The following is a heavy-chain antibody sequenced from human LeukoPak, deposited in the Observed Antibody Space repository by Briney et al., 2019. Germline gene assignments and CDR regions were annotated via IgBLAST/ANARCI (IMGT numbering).Heavy chain of an antibody. Sequence: GASVKVSCKASGYTFTSYAMNWVRQAPGQGLEWMGWINTNTGNPTYAQGFTGRFVFSLDTSVSTAYLQISSLKAEDTAVYYCARSGGCLREGGSCPIDAFDIWGQGTMVTVSS. CDR1: GYTFTSYA. J-gene: IGHJ3*02. CDR2: INTNTGNP. D-gene: IGHD2-15*01. V-gene: IGHV7-4-1*02. CDR3: ARSGGCLREGGSCPIDAFDI.